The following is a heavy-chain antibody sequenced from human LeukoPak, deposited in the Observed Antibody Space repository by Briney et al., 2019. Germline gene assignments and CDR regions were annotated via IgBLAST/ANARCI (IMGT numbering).Heavy chain of an antibody. CDR2: IIPIFGTA. J-gene: IGHJ5*02. CDR1: GYTFTSYD. CDR3: ARWGGYYYDSSGYYPGNWFDP. V-gene: IGHV1-69*06. D-gene: IGHD3-22*01. Sequence: ASVKVSCKASGYTFTSYDINWVRQATGQGLEWMGGIIPIFGTANYAQKFQGRVTITADKSTSTAYMELSSLRSEDTAVYYCARWGGYYYDSSGYYPGNWFDPWGQGTLVTVSS.